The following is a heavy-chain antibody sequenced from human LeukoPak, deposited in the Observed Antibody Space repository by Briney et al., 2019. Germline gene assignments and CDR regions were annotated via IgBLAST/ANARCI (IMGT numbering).Heavy chain of an antibody. CDR3: AREGYKLAGDY. D-gene: IGHD1-14*01. J-gene: IGHJ4*02. CDR2: IDPSDSYT. V-gene: IGHV5-10-1*01. Sequence: PGGSLRLSCAASGFTFSNAWMSWVRQAPGKGLEWMGRIDPSDSYTNYSPSSQGHVTISADKSISTAYLQWSSLKASDTAMYYCAREGYKLAGDYWGQGTLVTVSS. CDR1: GFTFSNAW.